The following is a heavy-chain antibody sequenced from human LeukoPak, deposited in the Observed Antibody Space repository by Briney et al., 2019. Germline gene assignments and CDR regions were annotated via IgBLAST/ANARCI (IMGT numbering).Heavy chain of an antibody. Sequence: PGGSLRLSCAASEFSVGSNYMTWVRQAPGKGLEWVSSISGSGGSTYYADSVKGRFTISRDNSKNTLYLQMNSLRAEDTAVYYCAKGHRSSGYHYFDYWGQGTLVTVSS. D-gene: IGHD3-22*01. CDR3: AKGHRSSGYHYFDY. J-gene: IGHJ4*02. CDR2: ISGSGGST. V-gene: IGHV3-23*01. CDR1: EFSVGSNY.